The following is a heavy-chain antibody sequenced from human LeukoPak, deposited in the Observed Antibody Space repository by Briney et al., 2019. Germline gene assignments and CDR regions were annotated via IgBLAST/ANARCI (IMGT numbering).Heavy chain of an antibody. CDR3: AKFYDILTGYFDY. D-gene: IGHD3-9*01. V-gene: IGHV3-23*01. Sequence: GGSLRLSCAASGFTFSDVWITWVRQAPGKGLEWVSAISGGGGSTYYAEFVKGRFTISRDDSKNTLYLQMNSLRAEDTAVYYCAKFYDILTGYFDYWGQGTLVTVSS. CDR1: GFTFSDVW. J-gene: IGHJ4*02. CDR2: ISGGGGST.